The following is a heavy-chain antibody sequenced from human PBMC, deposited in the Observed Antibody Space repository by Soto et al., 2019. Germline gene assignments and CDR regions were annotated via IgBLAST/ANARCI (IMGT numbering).Heavy chain of an antibody. CDR1: GFTFSSYG. V-gene: IGHV3-7*01. CDR3: TRDFQGPMDYGMDV. CDR2: VKYDGSQT. Sequence: GGSLRLSCADSGFTFSSYGMSWVRQAPGQGLEWVANVKYDGSQTYYVGSVKGRFTISRDSAKNSLYLQMNSLRAEDTAVYYCTRDFQGPMDYGMDVWGQGTTVTVSS. D-gene: IGHD2-8*01. J-gene: IGHJ6*02.